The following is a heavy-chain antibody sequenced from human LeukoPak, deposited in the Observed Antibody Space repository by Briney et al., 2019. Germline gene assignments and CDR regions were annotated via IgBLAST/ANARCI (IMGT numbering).Heavy chain of an antibody. CDR2: IYPGDSAT. CDR1: GYDFTTYW. D-gene: IGHD3-10*01. V-gene: IGHV5-51*01. Sequence: GGSLEISCQGSGYDFTTYWIGWVRQVPGKGLEWMGIIYPGDSATTSSPSFQGQVTISADKSISPAYLQWSSLRASDTAIYYCARQAKDASGSYWVDYWGQGTLVTVSS. J-gene: IGHJ4*02. CDR3: ARQAKDASGSYWVDY.